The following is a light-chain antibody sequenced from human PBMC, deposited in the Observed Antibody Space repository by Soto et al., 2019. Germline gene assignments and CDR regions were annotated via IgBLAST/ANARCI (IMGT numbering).Light chain of an antibody. CDR1: SSDVGGYNS. V-gene: IGLV2-14*01. J-gene: IGLJ1*01. CDR3: SSFTGTTTLDV. CDR2: DVT. Sequence: QSALTQPASVSGSPGQSITISCTGTSSDVGGYNSVSWYRQDPGKAPKLMIYDVTNRPSGVSNRFSGSKSGNTASLTISGLQAEDGADYYCSSFTGTTTLDVFGTGTKVTVL.